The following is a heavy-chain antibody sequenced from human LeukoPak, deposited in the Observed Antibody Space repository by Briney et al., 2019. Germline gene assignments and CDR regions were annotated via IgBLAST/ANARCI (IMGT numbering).Heavy chain of an antibody. Sequence: SETLSLTCTVSGGSISSSSYYWGWIRQPPGKGLEWIGSIYYSGSTYYNPSLKSRVTRSVDTAKNQFSLKLSSVTAADTAVYYCARGRPRYNHIVVVTAIGHAFDIWGQGTMVTVSS. J-gene: IGHJ3*02. CDR1: GGSISSSSYY. D-gene: IGHD2-21*02. V-gene: IGHV4-39*01. CDR2: IYYSGST. CDR3: ARGRPRYNHIVVVTAIGHAFDI.